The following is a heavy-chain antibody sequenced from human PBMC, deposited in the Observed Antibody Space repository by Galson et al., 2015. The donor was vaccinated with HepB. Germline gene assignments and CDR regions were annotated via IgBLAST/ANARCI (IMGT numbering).Heavy chain of an antibody. Sequence: SLRVSCAASGFTFSSYAMHWVRQAPGKGLEYVSAISSNGGSTYYADSVKGRFTISRDNSKNTLYLQMSSLRAEDTAAYYCARDTALYYYYYGMDVWGQGTTVTVSS. CDR3: ARDTALYYYYYGMDV. CDR1: GFTFSSYA. J-gene: IGHJ6*02. CDR2: ISSNGGST. D-gene: IGHD4-17*01. V-gene: IGHV3-64D*06.